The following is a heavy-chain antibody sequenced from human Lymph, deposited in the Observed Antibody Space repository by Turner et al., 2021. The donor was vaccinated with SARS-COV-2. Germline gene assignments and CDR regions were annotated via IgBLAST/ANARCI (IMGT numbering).Heavy chain of an antibody. CDR3: ARGAAYCSGGSCYRKGFDY. CDR2: IIPIFGTA. J-gene: IGHJ4*02. V-gene: IGHV1-69*01. CDR1: GGTFSSSA. D-gene: IGHD2-15*01. Sequence: QVQLVQSGAEVKKPGSSVKVSCKASGGTFSSSAISWVRQAPGQGLEWMGGIIPIFGTANYAQRFQGRVTITADESTSTAYMELRSLRSEYTAVYYCARGAAYCSGGSCYRKGFDYWGQGTPFTVSS.